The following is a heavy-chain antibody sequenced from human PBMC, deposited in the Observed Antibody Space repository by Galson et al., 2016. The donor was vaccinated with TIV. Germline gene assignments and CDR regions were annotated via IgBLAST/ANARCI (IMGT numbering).Heavy chain of an antibody. CDR3: ARDDGDWGSGVVNY. D-gene: IGHD2-21*02. V-gene: IGHV3-11*05. Sequence: LSLTCTISGFAFRDFYMSWIRQAPGKGLEWISYISDTSTYTDYADSVKGRFTISRDNPRKSLYLQMNSLRVDDTAVYYCARDDGDWGSGVVNYWGQGILVTVSS. CDR1: GFAFRDFY. J-gene: IGHJ4*02. CDR2: ISDTSTYT.